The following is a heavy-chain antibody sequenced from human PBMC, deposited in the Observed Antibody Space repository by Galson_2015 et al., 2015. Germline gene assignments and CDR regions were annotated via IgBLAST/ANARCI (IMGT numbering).Heavy chain of an antibody. CDR1: GGTFSSYA. CDR2: IIPIFGIA. Sequence: SVKVSCKASGGTFSSYAISWVRQAPGQGLEWMGGIIPIFGIANYAQKFQGRVTITADKSTSTAYMELSSLRSEDTAVYYCARERGPEGYYDSSGYYYTGYFQHWGQGTLVTVSS. D-gene: IGHD3-22*01. J-gene: IGHJ1*01. V-gene: IGHV1-69*10. CDR3: ARERGPEGYYDSSGYYYTGYFQH.